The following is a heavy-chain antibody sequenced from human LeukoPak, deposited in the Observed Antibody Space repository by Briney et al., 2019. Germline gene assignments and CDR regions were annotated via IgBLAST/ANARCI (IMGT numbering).Heavy chain of an antibody. D-gene: IGHD5-24*01. V-gene: IGHV3-30*02. J-gene: IGHJ4*02. CDR1: GSTFSSYW. CDR2: IRYDGSNK. Sequence: GGSLRLSCAASGSTFSSYWMSWVRQAPGKGLEWVAFIRYDGSNKYYADSVKGRFTISRDNSKNTLYLQMNSPRPEDTAVYYCAKGRDVYNFFDYWGQGTLVTVSS. CDR3: AKGRDVYNFFDY.